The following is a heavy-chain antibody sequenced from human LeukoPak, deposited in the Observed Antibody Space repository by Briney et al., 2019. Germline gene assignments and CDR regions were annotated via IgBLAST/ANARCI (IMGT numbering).Heavy chain of an antibody. Sequence: GASVKVSCKASGGTFSSYAISWVRQAPGQGLEWMGGIIPIFGTANYAQKFQGRVTIIADESTSTAYMELSSLRSEDTAVYYCARDPPLHGYAFDIWGQGTMVTVSS. J-gene: IGHJ3*02. CDR2: IIPIFGTA. V-gene: IGHV1-69*01. CDR1: GGTFSSYA. CDR3: ARDPPLHGYAFDI.